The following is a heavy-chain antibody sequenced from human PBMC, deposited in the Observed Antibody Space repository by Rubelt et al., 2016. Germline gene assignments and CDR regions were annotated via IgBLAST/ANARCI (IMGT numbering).Heavy chain of an antibody. D-gene: IGHD2-2*02. CDR3: AAGRYCSSTSCYTDFDP. CDR2: FDPEDGET. J-gene: IGHJ5*02. V-gene: IGHV1-24*01. Sequence: RQAPGKGLEWMGGFDPEDGETIYAQKFQGRVTMTEDTSTDTAYMELSSLRSEDTAVYYCAAGRYCSSTSCYTDFDPWGQGTLVTVSS.